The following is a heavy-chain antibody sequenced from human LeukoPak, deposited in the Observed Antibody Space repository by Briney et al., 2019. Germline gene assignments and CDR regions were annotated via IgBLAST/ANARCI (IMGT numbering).Heavy chain of an antibody. D-gene: IGHD2/OR15-2a*01. V-gene: IGHV3-30*03. CDR3: AVPKLSYYSSGMDV. CDR1: GFTFSSYG. Sequence: GGSLRLSCAASGFTFSSYGMHWVRQAPGKGREWVAFISYDGNNKYYADSVNGRFTISRDNSENTLYLQMNSLRAEDTPVYYCAVPKLSYYSSGMDVWGKATTVTDSS. CDR2: ISYDGNNK. J-gene: IGHJ6*01.